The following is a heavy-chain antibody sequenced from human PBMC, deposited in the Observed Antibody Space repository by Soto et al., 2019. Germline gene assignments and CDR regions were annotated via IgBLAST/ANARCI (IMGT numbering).Heavy chain of an antibody. V-gene: IGHV4-31*03. CDR1: GRSISSGGYY. Sequence: QVQLQESGPGLVKPSQTLSLTCTVSGRSISSGGYYWSWIRQHPGKGLEWIGYSYYSGRTYYNPSLKGRVTISVDTSKHQFALTLSSVTAADTAVYYCARGYSGYDPPSYYGMDVWGQGTTVTVSS. CDR2: SYYSGRT. J-gene: IGHJ6*02. CDR3: ARGYSGYDPPSYYGMDV. D-gene: IGHD5-12*01.